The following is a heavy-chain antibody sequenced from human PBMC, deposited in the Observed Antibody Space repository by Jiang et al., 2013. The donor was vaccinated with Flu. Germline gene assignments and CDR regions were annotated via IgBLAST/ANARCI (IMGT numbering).Heavy chain of an antibody. CDR3: GRGEAQGGHNNYHGLDV. Sequence: EVQLVESGGDLVQPGGSLRLSCAASGFTLSDHYMDWVRQAPGKGLEWVGRSRNKANGYTTEYAAFVKGRFSISRDESKKSLYLQMNSLKVEDTAVYYCGRGEAQGGHNNYHGLDVWGQGTTVIVSS. CDR2: SRNKANGYTT. CDR1: GFTLSDHY. V-gene: IGHV3-72*01. J-gene: IGHJ6*02. D-gene: IGHD1-1*01.